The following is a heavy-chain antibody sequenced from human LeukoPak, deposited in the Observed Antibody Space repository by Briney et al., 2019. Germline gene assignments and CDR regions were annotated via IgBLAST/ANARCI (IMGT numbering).Heavy chain of an antibody. CDR2: ITSSSSYV. CDR3: ARVGGGYDSYYYYYMDV. J-gene: IGHJ6*03. Sequence: GGSLRLSCEASGFTFSSYNMNWVRQAPGKRLEWVSSITSSSSYVFYADSVKGRFTISRDNAKNSLYLQMNSLRAEDTAVYYCARVGGGYDSYYYYYMDVWGKGTTVTVSS. D-gene: IGHD5-12*01. CDR1: GFTFSSYN. V-gene: IGHV3-21*01.